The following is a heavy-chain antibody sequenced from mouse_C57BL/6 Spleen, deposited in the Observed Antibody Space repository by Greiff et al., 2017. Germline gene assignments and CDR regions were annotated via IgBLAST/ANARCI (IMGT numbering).Heavy chain of an antibody. Sequence: QVQLQQSGAELVRPGTSVKMSCKASGYTFTNYWIGWAKQRPGHGLEWIGDIYPGGGYTNYDEKFKGKATLTADKSSSTAYMQFSSLTSEDSAIYYCAIYYDYDGYFDYWGQGTTLTVSS. CDR1: GYTFTNYW. V-gene: IGHV1-63*01. CDR2: IYPGGGYT. CDR3: AIYYDYDGYFDY. J-gene: IGHJ2*01. D-gene: IGHD2-4*01.